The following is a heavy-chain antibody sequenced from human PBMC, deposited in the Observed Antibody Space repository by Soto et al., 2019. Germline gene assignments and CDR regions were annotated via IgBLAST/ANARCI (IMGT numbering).Heavy chain of an antibody. J-gene: IGHJ4*02. CDR2: ISSGTTYI. D-gene: IGHD4-17*01. V-gene: IGHV3-21*01. CDR3: AKGTRSVTTEVDF. CDR1: GFTFSDYS. Sequence: GGSLRLSCAASGFTFSDYSMNWVRQAPGKGLEWVSSISSGTTYIYYADSVKGRFTISKNNARKSLFLQMKSLRAEDTAIYYCAKGTRSVTTEVDFWGQGPLVTVSS.